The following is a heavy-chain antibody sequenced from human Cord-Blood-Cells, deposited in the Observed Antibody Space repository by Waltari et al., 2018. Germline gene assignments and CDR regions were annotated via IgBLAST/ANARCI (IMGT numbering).Heavy chain of an antibody. CDR1: GGTFSSYA. CDR2: IIPIFGTA. CDR3: ARCEVDDTIRAAAFDI. J-gene: IGHJ3*02. V-gene: IGHV1-69*01. D-gene: IGHD5-12*01. Sequence: QVQLVQSGAEVKKPWSSVKVSCKASGGTFSSYAISWVRQAPGQGLEWMGGIIPIFGTANYAQKFQGRVTITADESTSTAYMELSSLRSEDTAVYYCARCEVDDTIRAAAFDIWGQGTMVTVSS.